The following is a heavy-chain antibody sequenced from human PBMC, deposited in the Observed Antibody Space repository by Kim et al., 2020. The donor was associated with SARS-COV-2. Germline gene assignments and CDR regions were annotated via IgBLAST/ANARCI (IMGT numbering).Heavy chain of an antibody. V-gene: IGHV1-69*13. CDR2: IIPIFGTA. CDR3: ARYCSGGSCGYGMDV. CDR1: GGTFSSYA. Sequence: SVKVSCKASGGTFSSYAISWVRQAPGQGLEWMGGIIPIFGTANYAQKFQGRVTITADESTSTAYMELSSLRSEDTAVYYCARYCSGGSCGYGMDVWGQGTTVTVSS. J-gene: IGHJ6*02. D-gene: IGHD2-15*01.